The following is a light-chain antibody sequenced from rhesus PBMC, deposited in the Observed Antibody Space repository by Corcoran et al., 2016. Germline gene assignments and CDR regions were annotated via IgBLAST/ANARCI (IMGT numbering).Light chain of an antibody. CDR3: QQYNSLPFT. CDR2: NAN. V-gene: IGKV1-32*01. CDR1: QDINSY. J-gene: IGKJ3*01. Sequence: DTQMTQSPSSLSGSVGDRVTITCRASQDINSYLNWYQQRPGKAPKLLIYNANRLESGVPSRFSGSGSGTEFTLTIRNLQPDDFATYFCQQYNSLPFTFGPGTKLDI.